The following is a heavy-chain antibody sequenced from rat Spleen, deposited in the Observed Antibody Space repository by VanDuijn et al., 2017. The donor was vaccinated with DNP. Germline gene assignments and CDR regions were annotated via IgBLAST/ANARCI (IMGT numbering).Heavy chain of an antibody. V-gene: IGHV5-31*01. Sequence: EVQLVESGGDLVQPGRSLKLSCVAFGFTFNDYWMAWIRQVPGKGLEWVASIVGGGGTTYYSDSVKGRFTISRDNAESTLYLQMDGLRSEDTATYYCARRGSHYFDYWGQGVMVTVSS. CDR3: ARRGSHYFDY. CDR2: IVGGGGTT. J-gene: IGHJ2*01. CDR1: GFTFNDYW.